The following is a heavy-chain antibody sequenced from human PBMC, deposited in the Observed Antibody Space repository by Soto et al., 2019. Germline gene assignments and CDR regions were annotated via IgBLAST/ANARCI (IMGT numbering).Heavy chain of an antibody. Sequence: SVTFSCTASGYAFTSYYMHWVRQNPGQGLEWMGIINPSGGSTSYAQKFQGRVTMTRDTSTSTVYMELSSLRSEDTAVYYCARDWPRDGYKYFDYWGQGTLVTVSS. J-gene: IGHJ4*02. CDR2: INPSGGST. D-gene: IGHD5-12*01. CDR3: ARDWPRDGYKYFDY. CDR1: GYAFTSYY. V-gene: IGHV1-46*01.